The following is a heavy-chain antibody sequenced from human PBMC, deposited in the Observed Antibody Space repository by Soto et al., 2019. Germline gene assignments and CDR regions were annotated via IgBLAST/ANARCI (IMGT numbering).Heavy chain of an antibody. V-gene: IGHV4-34*01. D-gene: IGHD2-21*02. CDR2: INHSGTT. J-gene: IGHJ6*02. CDR3: ARADRTLVTSYGLDV. Sequence: WTWLRQPPGEGLEWIGEINHSGTTNFNPSLRSRLTISLDSSKKHFSLKLTSMTAADAAVYYCARADRTLVTSYGLDVWGQGTTVTVSS.